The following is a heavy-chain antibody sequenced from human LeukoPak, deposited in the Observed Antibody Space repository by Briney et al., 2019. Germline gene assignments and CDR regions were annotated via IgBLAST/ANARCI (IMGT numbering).Heavy chain of an antibody. CDR2: ITYDESNK. Sequence: GGSLRLSCAASGFTFSSYGMHWVRQAPGKGLEWVADITYDESNKYYAHSVKGRFTISRDNSKNTLYLQMNSLRAEDTAVYYCARDQDYIWGSYRLPYYWGQGTLVTVSS. V-gene: IGHV3-30*03. CDR3: ARDQDYIWGSYRLPYY. D-gene: IGHD3-16*02. CDR1: GFTFSSYG. J-gene: IGHJ4*02.